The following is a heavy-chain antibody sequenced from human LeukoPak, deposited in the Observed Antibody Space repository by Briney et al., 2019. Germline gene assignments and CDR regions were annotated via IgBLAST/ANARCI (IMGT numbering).Heavy chain of an antibody. CDR1: GFSFSDYD. J-gene: IGHJ4*02. Sequence: GGSLRLSCAASGFSFSDYDMNWVRQAPGKGLEWVSSIDTRSSYISYADSVKGRFTIARDNAKNSLYLQMNNLRAEDTALYFCAREWRGVITTSMTHDSWGQGTLVTVSS. D-gene: IGHD3-10*01. V-gene: IGHV3-21*01. CDR2: IDTRSSYI. CDR3: AREWRGVITTSMTHDS.